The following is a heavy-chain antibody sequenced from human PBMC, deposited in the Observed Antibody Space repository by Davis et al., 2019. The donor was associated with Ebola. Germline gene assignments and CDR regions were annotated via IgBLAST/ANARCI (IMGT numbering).Heavy chain of an antibody. D-gene: IGHD3-3*01. Sequence: GSLRLSCAVYGGSFSGYYWSWIRQPPGKGLEWIGEINHSGSTNYNPSLKSRVTISVDTSKNQFSLKLSSVTAADTAVYYCARGRHNDFWSGYRNNWFDPWGQGTLVTVSS. CDR1: GGSFSGYY. V-gene: IGHV4-34*01. J-gene: IGHJ5*02. CDR3: ARGRHNDFWSGYRNNWFDP. CDR2: INHSGST.